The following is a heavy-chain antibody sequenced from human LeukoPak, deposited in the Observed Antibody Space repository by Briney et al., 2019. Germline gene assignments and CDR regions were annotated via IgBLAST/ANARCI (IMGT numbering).Heavy chain of an antibody. J-gene: IGHJ3*02. CDR3: AKDYYDSSGWYDAFDI. Sequence: GGTLRLSCAASGFTFSSYGMSWVRQAPGKGLEWVSAISGSGGSTYYADSVKGRFTISRDNSKNTLYLQMNSLRAEDTAVYYCAKDYYDSSGWYDAFDIWGQGTMVTVSS. D-gene: IGHD3-22*01. V-gene: IGHV3-23*01. CDR1: GFTFSSYG. CDR2: ISGSGGST.